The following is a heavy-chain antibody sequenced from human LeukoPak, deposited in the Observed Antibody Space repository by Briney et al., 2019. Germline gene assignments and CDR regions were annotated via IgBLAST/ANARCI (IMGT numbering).Heavy chain of an antibody. Sequence: GGSLRLSCAAPGFTVSSNYMSWVRQAPGKGLEWVSVIYSGGSTYYADSVKGRFTISRDNSKNTLYLQMNSLRAEDTAVYYCARGYSYGHFDYWGQGTLVAVSS. J-gene: IGHJ4*02. CDR2: IYSGGST. V-gene: IGHV3-53*01. D-gene: IGHD5-18*01. CDR1: GFTVSSNY. CDR3: ARGYSYGHFDY.